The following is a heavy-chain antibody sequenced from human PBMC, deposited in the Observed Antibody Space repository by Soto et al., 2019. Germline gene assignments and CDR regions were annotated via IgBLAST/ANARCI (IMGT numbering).Heavy chain of an antibody. CDR2: ITDTGGDT. CDR1: GIPFGSRA. Sequence: GGSLRLSCVASGIPFGSRAMSWVRQAPGEGLEWASTITDTGGDTKYADSVRGRFTMSRDNSKKTLYLQMNSLRVEDSALYYCARGSTDSYPGSRIFDFWGRGTLVTVSS. J-gene: IGHJ4*02. D-gene: IGHD3-10*01. CDR3: ARGSTDSYPGSRIFDF. V-gene: IGHV3-23*01.